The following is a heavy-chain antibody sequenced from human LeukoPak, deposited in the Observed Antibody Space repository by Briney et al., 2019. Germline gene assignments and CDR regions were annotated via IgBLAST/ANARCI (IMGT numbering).Heavy chain of an antibody. D-gene: IGHD3-3*01. V-gene: IGHV1-2*02. CDR3: ARQSTETSFWSGYYNWFDP. CDR1: GYTFTGYY. J-gene: IGHJ5*02. CDR2: INPNSGGT. Sequence: GASVKVSCKASGYTFTGYYMHWVRQAPGQGLEWMGWINPNSGGTNYAQKFQGRVTMTRDTSISTAYMELSRLRSDDTAVYYCARQSTETSFWSGYYNWFDPWGQGTLVTVSS.